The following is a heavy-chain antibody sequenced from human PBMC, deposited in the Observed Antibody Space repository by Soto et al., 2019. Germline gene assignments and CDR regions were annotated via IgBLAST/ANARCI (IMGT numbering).Heavy chain of an antibody. Sequence: QVQLVESGGGVVQPGRSLRLSCAASGFTFSSYGMHWVRQAPGKGLEWVAVISYDGSNKYYADSVKGRFTISRDNSKDTIYXXMNSLRAEDTAVYYCAKEGSDYDILTGSGYYGMDVWGQGTTVTVSS. V-gene: IGHV3-30*18. CDR2: ISYDGSNK. CDR3: AKEGSDYDILTGSGYYGMDV. CDR1: GFTFSSYG. D-gene: IGHD3-9*01. J-gene: IGHJ6*02.